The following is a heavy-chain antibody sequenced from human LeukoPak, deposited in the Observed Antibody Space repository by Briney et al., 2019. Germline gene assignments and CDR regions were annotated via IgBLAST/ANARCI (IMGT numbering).Heavy chain of an antibody. CDR2: ISGSGGST. Sequence: GGSLRLSCAASGFTFSSYAMSWVRQAPGKGLEWVSAISGSGGSTYYADSVKGRFTISRDNAKNSLYLQMNSLRAEDTAVYYCARALFYGDYSGRDYWGQGTLVTVSS. CDR1: GFTFSSYA. D-gene: IGHD4-17*01. V-gene: IGHV3-23*01. CDR3: ARALFYGDYSGRDY. J-gene: IGHJ4*02.